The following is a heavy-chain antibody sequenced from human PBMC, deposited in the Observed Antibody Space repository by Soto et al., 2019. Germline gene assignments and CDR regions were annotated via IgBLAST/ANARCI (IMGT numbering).Heavy chain of an antibody. J-gene: IGHJ6*02. CDR3: VRSRQMESGNDYGLDD. CDR1: GVSLNTADTW. V-gene: IGHV4-30-4*01. Sequence: QVQLQESGSGLVKPSQSLSLTCTVSGVSLNTADTWWSWIRQSPGKGLEFIGYYHSGGSTYYAASFGSRVIISADTSNSQFSLKLSSVTVADKAVYLCVRSRQMESGNDYGLDDWGQGTTFTVSS. D-gene: IGHD1-1*01. CDR2: YHSGGST.